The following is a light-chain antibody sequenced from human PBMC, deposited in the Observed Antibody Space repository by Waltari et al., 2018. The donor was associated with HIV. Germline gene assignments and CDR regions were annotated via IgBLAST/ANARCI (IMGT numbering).Light chain of an antibody. CDR2: TVD. V-gene: IGLV2-14*01. CDR3: ASYTANDTVI. CDR1: DRDFGFYNF. Sequence: SGLTQPASLSGFPGQSITISCTGADRDFGFYNFISLYQQHPGKVPKVILSTVDSRASGTAQRFSGSKSGNSASLTISGLQAEDEAVYYCASYTANDTVIVAGGTTVTVL. J-gene: IGLJ2*01.